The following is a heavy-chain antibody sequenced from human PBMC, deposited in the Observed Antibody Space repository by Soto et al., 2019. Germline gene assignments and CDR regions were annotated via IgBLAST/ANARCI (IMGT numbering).Heavy chain of an antibody. CDR3: ATYYYDSSAYYYHGLYFDD. D-gene: IGHD3-22*01. CDR2: IIPIFGTA. Sequence: SVKVSCKASGGTFSSYAISWVLQAPGQGLEWMGGIIPIFGTANYAQKFQGRVTITADESTSTAYMELSSLRSEDTAVYYCATYYYDSSAYYYHGLYFDDWGQGTVVNVPS. CDR1: GGTFSSYA. J-gene: IGHJ4*02. V-gene: IGHV1-69*13.